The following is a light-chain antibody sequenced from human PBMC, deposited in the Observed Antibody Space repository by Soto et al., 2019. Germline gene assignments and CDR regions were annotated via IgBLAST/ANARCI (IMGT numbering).Light chain of an antibody. Sequence: QSALTQPRSVSGSPGQSVTISCTGTSSDVGSYNFVSWHQQHPGKAPKLMNYDVAKRPSGVPDRFSGSKSGNTASLTISGLQAEDEADYYCCTFAGRYSYVFGSGTKVTVL. CDR2: DVA. CDR3: CTFAGRYSYV. CDR1: SSDVGSYNF. V-gene: IGLV2-11*01. J-gene: IGLJ1*01.